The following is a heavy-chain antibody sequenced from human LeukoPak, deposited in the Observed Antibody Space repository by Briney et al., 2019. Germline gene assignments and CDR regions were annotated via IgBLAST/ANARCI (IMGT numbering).Heavy chain of an antibody. CDR1: GLTFSSYE. D-gene: IGHD3-16*01. J-gene: IGHJ4*02. Sequence: PGGSLRLSCAASGLTFSSYEMNWVRQAPGKGLEWVSYISSSGYPIYYADSVRGRFTISRDNAKNSLYLQMNSLRAEDTAVYYCARLGFSGYWGQGTLVTVSS. CDR2: ISSSGYPI. V-gene: IGHV3-48*03. CDR3: ARLGFSGY.